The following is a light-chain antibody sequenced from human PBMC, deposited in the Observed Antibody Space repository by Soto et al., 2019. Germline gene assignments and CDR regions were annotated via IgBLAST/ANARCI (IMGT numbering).Light chain of an antibody. CDR2: LNSDGSH. V-gene: IGLV4-69*01. Sequence: QFVLTQSPSASASLGASVKLTCTLSSGHSSYAIAWHQQQPEKGPRYLMKLNSDGSHSKGDGIPDRFSGSSSGAERYLTISSLQSEDEADYYCQTWGSGIHWVFGGGTKVTVL. CDR1: SGHSSYA. CDR3: QTWGSGIHWV. J-gene: IGLJ3*02.